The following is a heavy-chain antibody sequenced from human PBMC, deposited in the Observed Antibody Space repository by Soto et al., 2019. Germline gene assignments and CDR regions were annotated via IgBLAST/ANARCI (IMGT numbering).Heavy chain of an antibody. V-gene: IGHV3-74*01. J-gene: IGHJ4*02. D-gene: IGHD3-16*01. Sequence: EVQLVESGGGLVQPGRSLRVSCAASGFTFSDYWMHWVRQAPGKGLVWVSRIKSDGSRTDLADSVKGRFTISRDNAENTVYLQMSSLRAEDADVYDCGRGGYHAYSMDYWGQGSLVTLS. CDR3: GRGGYHAYSMDY. CDR2: IKSDGSRT. CDR1: GFTFSDYW.